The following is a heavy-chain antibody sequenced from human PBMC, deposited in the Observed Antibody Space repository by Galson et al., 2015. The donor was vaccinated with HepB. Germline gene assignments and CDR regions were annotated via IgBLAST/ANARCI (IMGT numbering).Heavy chain of an antibody. Sequence: SVKVSCKASRYTFTNYNINWVRQAAGQGLEWMGWMNPNSGDTGYAQKFLDRVTMTRNTSITTAYMELSSLRSGDTAVYYCARGRIPRWPRSEYYFDYWGQGTLVTVSS. CDR3: ARGRIPRWPRSEYYFDY. J-gene: IGHJ4*02. CDR1: RYTFTNYN. D-gene: IGHD5-24*01. V-gene: IGHV1-8*01. CDR2: MNPNSGDT.